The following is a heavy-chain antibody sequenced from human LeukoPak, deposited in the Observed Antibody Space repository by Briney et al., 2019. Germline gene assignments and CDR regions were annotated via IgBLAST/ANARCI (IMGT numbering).Heavy chain of an antibody. J-gene: IGHJ3*02. Sequence: PSETLSLTCTVSGGSISSYYWSWIRQPPGKGLEWIGYIYYSGSTNYNPSLKSRVTISVDTSKNQFSLKLSSVTAADTAVYYCAREYYYDSSGYYKGRAFDIWGQGTMVTVSS. D-gene: IGHD3-22*01. CDR3: AREYYYDSSGYYKGRAFDI. CDR2: IYYSGST. CDR1: GGSISSYY. V-gene: IGHV4-59*01.